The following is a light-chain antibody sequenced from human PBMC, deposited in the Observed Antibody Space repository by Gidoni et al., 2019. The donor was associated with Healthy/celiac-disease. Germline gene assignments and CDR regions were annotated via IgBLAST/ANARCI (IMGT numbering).Light chain of an antibody. CDR2: KAS. CDR1: QTISNC. Sequence: DIQMTQSPSTLSASVGDRVTITCRASQTISNCLAWSQQKPGKAPKLLIYKASSLESGVPSSVSGRGSGTEFTRTISSLQPDDCATYYCEQYNSDSSTFGQGTKLEIK. CDR3: EQYNSDSST. J-gene: IGKJ2*01. V-gene: IGKV1-5*03.